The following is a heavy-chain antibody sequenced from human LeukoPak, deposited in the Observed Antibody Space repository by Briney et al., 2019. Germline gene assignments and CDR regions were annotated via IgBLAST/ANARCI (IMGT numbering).Heavy chain of an antibody. CDR2: IYYSGST. J-gene: IGHJ4*02. CDR1: GGSISSYY. V-gene: IGHV4-59*01. CDR3: ARVTPAAFDY. D-gene: IGHD2-2*01. Sequence: SETLSLTCTVSGGSISSYYWSWIRQPPGEGLEWIGYIYYSGSTNYNPSLKSRVTISVDTSKNQFSLKLSSVTAADTAVYYCARVTPAAFDYWGQGTLVTVSS.